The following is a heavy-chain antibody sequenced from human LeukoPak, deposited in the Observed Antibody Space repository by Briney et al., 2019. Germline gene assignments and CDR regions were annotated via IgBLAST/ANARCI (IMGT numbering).Heavy chain of an antibody. CDR1: GGSISGYY. J-gene: IGHJ4*02. D-gene: IGHD2-15*01. CDR2: IYYRGTS. Sequence: SETLSLTCTVSGGSISGYYWSWIRQPPGQGLEWIGFIYYRGTSKYNPSLMSRVTMSVDTSKNQVSLKLSSVTAADTAVYYCARHYCSGGNCYHFDHWGQGTLVTV. V-gene: IGHV4-59*08. CDR3: ARHYCSGGNCYHFDH.